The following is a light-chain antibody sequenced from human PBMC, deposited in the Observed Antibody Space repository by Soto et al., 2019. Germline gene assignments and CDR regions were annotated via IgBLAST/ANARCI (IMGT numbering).Light chain of an antibody. CDR2: QDN. Sequence: SYELTQPPSVSVSPGQTASITCSGDKLGDKYAYWYQQKPGQSPVLVIYQDNKRPSEIPERFSGSNSGNTATLTISGTQAMDEADYYCQAWDSTTAVFGGGTKLTVL. V-gene: IGLV3-1*01. CDR3: QAWDSTTAV. J-gene: IGLJ2*01. CDR1: KLGDKY.